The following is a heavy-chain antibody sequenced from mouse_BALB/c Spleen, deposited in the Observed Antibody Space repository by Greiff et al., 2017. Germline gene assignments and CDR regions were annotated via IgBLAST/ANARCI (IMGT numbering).Heavy chain of an antibody. Sequence: QVQLQQSGPGLVAPSQSLSITCTVSGFSLTGYGVNWVRQPPGKGLEWLGMIWGDGSTDYNSALKSRLSISKDNSKSQVFLKMNSLQTDDTARYYCAREIYYGNYVGAMDYWGQGTSVTVSS. CDR2: IWGDGST. CDR1: GFSLTGYG. CDR3: AREIYYGNYVGAMDY. D-gene: IGHD2-1*01. J-gene: IGHJ4*01. V-gene: IGHV2-6-7*01.